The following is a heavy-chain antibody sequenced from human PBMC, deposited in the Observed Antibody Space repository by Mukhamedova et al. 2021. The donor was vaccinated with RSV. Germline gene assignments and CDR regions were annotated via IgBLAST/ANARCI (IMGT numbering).Heavy chain of an antibody. D-gene: IGHD5-12*01. CDR3: ARDIRGFTGFGHYYYSSDV. CDR2: IYYSGST. Sequence: IYYSGSTNYNPSLKSRVTISVDTSKKQFSLKMRSVTAEDTAVYYCARDIRGFTGFGHYYYSSDVWGQGTTVTVSS. J-gene: IGHJ6*02. V-gene: IGHV4-59*01.